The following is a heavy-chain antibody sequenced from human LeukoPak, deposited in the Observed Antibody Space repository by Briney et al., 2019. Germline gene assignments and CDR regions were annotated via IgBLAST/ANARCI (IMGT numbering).Heavy chain of an antibody. D-gene: IGHD1-26*01. CDR1: RYTFTDYY. V-gene: IGHV1-2*02. J-gene: IGHJ4*02. CDR2: INPNSGET. Sequence: ASVTVSCKASRYTFTDYYIHWVRQAPAQGREWMGWINPNSGETNYAQKFQGRVTMTRDTSISTAYMELSRLRSDDTAVYYCARELTQSGSYYGDFDYWGQGTLVTVSS. CDR3: ARELTQSGSYYGDFDY.